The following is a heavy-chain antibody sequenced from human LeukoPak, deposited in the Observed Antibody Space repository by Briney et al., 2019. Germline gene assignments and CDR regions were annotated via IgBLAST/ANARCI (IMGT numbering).Heavy chain of an antibody. V-gene: IGHV3-33*01. CDR3: VRGSSGPDY. J-gene: IGHJ4*02. CDR2: IRYDGSNK. D-gene: IGHD6-19*01. CDR1: XFTFSSYG. Sequence: LXXXASXFTFSSYGMHWVRQAPGKGLEWVAFIRYDGSNKYYADSVKGRFTISRDNAKSTLYLQMDSLRVEDTAVYYCVRGSSGPDYWGQGTLVTVSS.